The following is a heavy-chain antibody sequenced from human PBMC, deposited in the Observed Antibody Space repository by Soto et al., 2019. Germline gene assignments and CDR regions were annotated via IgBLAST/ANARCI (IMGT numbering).Heavy chain of an antibody. D-gene: IGHD2-21*01. CDR2: IYFTGRT. V-gene: IGHV4-61*03. CDR1: GDSVSSGSHH. CDR3: ARDLVAIGGRVYAFDL. J-gene: IGHJ3*01. Sequence: QVQLQESGPGLVRPSETLSLTCTVAGDSVSSGSHHWNWIRQAPGNGLEWIGSIYFTGRTYHNPSLKSRVTISVDTSKNHHSLNLTSVTAADTAVYYCARDLVAIGGRVYAFDLWGQGTMVTVSS.